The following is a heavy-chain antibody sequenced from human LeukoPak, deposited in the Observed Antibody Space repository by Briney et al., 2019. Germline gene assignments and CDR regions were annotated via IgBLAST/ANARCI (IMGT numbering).Heavy chain of an antibody. J-gene: IGHJ6*04. CDR2: IYSGGTT. Sequence: GGSLRLSCAASGFSVSSNYMSWVRQAPGKGLEWVSVIYSGGTTYYADAVKGRFTISRDNAKNSLYLQMNSLRAEDTAVYYCAELGITMIGGVWGKGTTVTISS. CDR3: AELGITMIGGV. D-gene: IGHD3-10*02. V-gene: IGHV3-66*01. CDR1: GFSVSSNY.